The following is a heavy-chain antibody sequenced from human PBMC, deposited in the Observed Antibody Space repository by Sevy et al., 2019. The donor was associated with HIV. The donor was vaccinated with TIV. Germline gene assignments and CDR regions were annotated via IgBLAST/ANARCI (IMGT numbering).Heavy chain of an antibody. Sequence: GGSLRLSCAASGFTFSGYWMSWVRQAPGKGLEWVANIKQDGSEKYYVDSVKGRFTISRDNAKNSLYLQMNSLRAEDTAVYYCARDRGRIYYFDYWGQGTLVTVSS. CDR1: GFTFSGYW. J-gene: IGHJ4*02. V-gene: IGHV3-7*03. D-gene: IGHD2-15*01. CDR2: IKQDGSEK. CDR3: ARDRGRIYYFDY.